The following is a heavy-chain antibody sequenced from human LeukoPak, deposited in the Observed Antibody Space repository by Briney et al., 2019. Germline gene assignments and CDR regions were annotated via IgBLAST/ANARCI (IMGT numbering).Heavy chain of an antibody. Sequence: GGPLRLSCAVSGFSVTNNYMSWVRQAPGKGLEWVSVFYVGGATYYADSVKGRLTISRDNSENALYLQMKSLRAEDTAVYYCARGDGYNFFDYWGQGTLVTVSS. V-gene: IGHV3-53*01. CDR2: FYVGGAT. J-gene: IGHJ4*02. CDR3: ARGDGYNFFDY. CDR1: GFSVTNNY. D-gene: IGHD5-24*01.